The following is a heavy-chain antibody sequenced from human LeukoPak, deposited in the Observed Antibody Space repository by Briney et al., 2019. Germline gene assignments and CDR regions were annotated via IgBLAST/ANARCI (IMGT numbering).Heavy chain of an antibody. CDR2: ISYDGSNK. CDR1: GFTFSSYA. Sequence: PGGSLRLSCAASGFTFSSYAMHWVRQAPGKGLEWVAVISYDGSNKYYADSVKGRFTISRDNSKNTLYLQMNSLRAEDTAVYYCARATDFVAAAGETQPGIAVAGHDYWGQGTLVTVSS. V-gene: IGHV3-30-3*01. D-gene: IGHD6-19*01. CDR3: ARATDFVAAAGETQPGIAVAGHDY. J-gene: IGHJ4*02.